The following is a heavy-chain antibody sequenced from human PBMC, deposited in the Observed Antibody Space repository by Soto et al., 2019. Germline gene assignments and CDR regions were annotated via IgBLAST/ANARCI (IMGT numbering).Heavy chain of an antibody. D-gene: IGHD6-13*01. CDR3: ANGGYSSSWYDGNHFDY. CDR2: ISGSGGST. CDR1: GFTFSSYA. V-gene: IGHV3-23*01. Sequence: GGSLRLSCAASGFTFSSYAMSWVRQAPGKGLEWVSAISGSGGSTYYADSVKGRFTISRDNSKNTLYLQMNSLRAEDTAVYYCANGGYSSSWYDGNHFDYWGQGTLVTVSS. J-gene: IGHJ4*02.